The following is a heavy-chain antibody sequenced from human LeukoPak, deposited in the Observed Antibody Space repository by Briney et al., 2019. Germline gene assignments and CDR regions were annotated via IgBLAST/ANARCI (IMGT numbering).Heavy chain of an antibody. J-gene: IGHJ6*02. CDR3: ARGLPETVMITVYVMDV. D-gene: IGHD3-16*01. CDR2: IYHSGST. CDR1: GYSISSGYY. V-gene: IGHV4-38-2*02. Sequence: PSETLSLTCTVSGYSISSGYYWGWIRQPPGKGLEWIGSIYHSGSTYYNPSLKSRVTISVDTSKNQFSLELDSVTAADTAVYYCARGLPETVMITVYVMDVWGQGTTVTVSS.